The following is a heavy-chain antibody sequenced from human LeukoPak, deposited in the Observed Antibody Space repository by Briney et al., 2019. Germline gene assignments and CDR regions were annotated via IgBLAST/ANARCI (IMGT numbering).Heavy chain of an antibody. J-gene: IGHJ5*02. D-gene: IGHD5-18*01. Sequence: PGRSLRLSCAASGFTFSSYAMSWVRQAPGKGLEWVSAISGSGGTTYYADSVKGRFTISRDNSKNTLYLQMNSLRAEDTAVYYCVRYIYGLWNNWFDPWGQGTLVTVSS. V-gene: IGHV3-23*01. CDR2: ISGSGGTT. CDR3: VRYIYGLWNNWFDP. CDR1: GFTFSSYA.